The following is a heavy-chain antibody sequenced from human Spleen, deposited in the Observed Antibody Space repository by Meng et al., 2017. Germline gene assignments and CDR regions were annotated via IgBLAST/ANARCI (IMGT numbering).Heavy chain of an antibody. V-gene: IGHV3-7*01. J-gene: IGHJ6*02. CDR1: GFIFSNYW. CDR2: IRQDGSEK. D-gene: IGHD3-9*01. Sequence: GGSLRLSCAASGFIFSNYWMSWVRQAPGKGLQWVANIRQDGSEKSYVDSVKGRFTISRDNGKNSLYLQMNSLRAEDTALYYCARLPPLRYLHNLNGMDVWGQGTTVTVSS. CDR3: ARLPPLRYLHNLNGMDV.